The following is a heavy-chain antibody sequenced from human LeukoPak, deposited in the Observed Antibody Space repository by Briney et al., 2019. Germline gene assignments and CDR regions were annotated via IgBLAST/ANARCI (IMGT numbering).Heavy chain of an antibody. D-gene: IGHD6-13*01. J-gene: IGHJ4*02. CDR2: INPNSGDR. Sequence: ASVKVSCKASGYTFTAYYIHWVRQAPRHGLEWMGWINPNSGDRDYSQKFQGRVTLTRDTSITTTYMELSGLASDDTAIYYCARDRAASWYGGEDFWGQGTLVTVSS. CDR3: ARDRAASWYGGEDF. CDR1: GYTFTAYY. V-gene: IGHV1-2*02.